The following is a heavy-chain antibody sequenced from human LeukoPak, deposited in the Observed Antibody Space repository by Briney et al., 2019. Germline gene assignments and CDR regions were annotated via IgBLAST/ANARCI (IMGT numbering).Heavy chain of an antibody. CDR3: AREHKDYDGDGYYYGY. CDR2: IYYTGST. J-gene: IGHJ4*02. Sequence: PSETLSLTCTVSGGSISSDGYYWSWIRQHPGKGLEWIVSIYYTGSTYYNPSLKSRVTMSLDSSKNQFSLRLTSVTAADTAVYYCAREHKDYDGDGYYYGYWGQGTLVTVSS. V-gene: IGHV4-31*03. D-gene: IGHD2-21*02. CDR1: GGSISSDGYY.